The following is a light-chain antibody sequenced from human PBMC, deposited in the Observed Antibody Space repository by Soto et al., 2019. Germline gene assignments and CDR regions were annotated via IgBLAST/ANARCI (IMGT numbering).Light chain of an antibody. J-gene: IGLJ2*01. Sequence: QSALTQPASVSGSPGRSITISCTGTSSDVGAYNYVSWYQQYPGKAPKVIIYDVSNRPSGVSNRFSGSKSGNTASLTISGLQADDEADYYCCSYTTSSTVVFGGGTKVTVL. V-gene: IGLV2-14*01. CDR1: SSDVGAYNY. CDR2: DVS. CDR3: CSYTTSSTVV.